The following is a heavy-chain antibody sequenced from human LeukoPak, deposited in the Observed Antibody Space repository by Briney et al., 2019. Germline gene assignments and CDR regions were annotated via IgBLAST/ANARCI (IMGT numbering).Heavy chain of an antibody. Sequence: SVKVSCKASGGTFISYAISWVRQAPGQGLEWMGGIIPIFGTANYAQKFQGRVTITADESTSTAYMELSSLRSEDTAVYYCARTCGGDCYGEYYFDYWGQGTLVTVSS. J-gene: IGHJ4*02. CDR1: GGTFISYA. V-gene: IGHV1-69*13. CDR2: IIPIFGTA. D-gene: IGHD2-21*02. CDR3: ARTCGGDCYGEYYFDY.